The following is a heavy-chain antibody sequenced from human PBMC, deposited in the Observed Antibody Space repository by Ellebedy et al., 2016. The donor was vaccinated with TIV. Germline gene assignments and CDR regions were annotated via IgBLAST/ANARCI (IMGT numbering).Heavy chain of an antibody. Sequence: PGGSLRLSCAASGLTFSSHAMSWVRQAPGKGLEWVSSITDSGDNTYYADSVKGRFTISRDNSKNTLDLQMNSLRDEDTAVYFCARDGVSSSSKMVYWGQGNLVTVSS. CDR1: GLTFSSHA. CDR2: ITDSGDNT. CDR3: ARDGVSSSSKMVY. J-gene: IGHJ4*02. D-gene: IGHD6-6*01. V-gene: IGHV3-23*01.